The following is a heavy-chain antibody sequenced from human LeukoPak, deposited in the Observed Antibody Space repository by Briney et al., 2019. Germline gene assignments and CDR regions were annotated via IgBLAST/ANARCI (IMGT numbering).Heavy chain of an antibody. Sequence: GASVKVSCKASGYRFTSYYMQWVRQAPGQGLEWMGIINPSGGSTNYAQKFQGRVSMTRDPSTSTVYMELSSLRSEDTAVYYCARGGQGGAYESPLNYYGLDVWGQGTTVTVFS. V-gene: IGHV1-46*01. D-gene: IGHD4-17*01. CDR3: ARGGQGGAYESPLNYYGLDV. J-gene: IGHJ6*02. CDR1: GYRFTSYY. CDR2: INPSGGST.